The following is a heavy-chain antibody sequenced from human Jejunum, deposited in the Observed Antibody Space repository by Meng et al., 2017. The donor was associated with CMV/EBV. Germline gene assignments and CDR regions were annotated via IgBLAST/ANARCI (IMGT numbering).Heavy chain of an antibody. V-gene: IGHV4-31*03. CDR3: ARGSGGMTAFDS. CDR2: MYRSGTT. D-gene: IGHD3-10*01. Sequence: CPVAVSSISNDDYCWSWIRQRPGKGLEWIGYMYRSGTTYHNPSLRGRVVISIDTSKNQFSLNVNSMTAADTAVYYCARGSGGMTAFDSWGQGTLVTVSS. CDR1: VSSISNDDYC. J-gene: IGHJ4*02.